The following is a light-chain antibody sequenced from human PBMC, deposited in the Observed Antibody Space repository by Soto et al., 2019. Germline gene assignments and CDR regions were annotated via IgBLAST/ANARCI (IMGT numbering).Light chain of an antibody. CDR2: AAS. CDR3: QQSYSTPRT. CDR1: QSISSY. Sequence: DNKMTQSPSSLSASVGDRVTITCRASQSISSYLNWYQQKPGNAPKLLIYAASSLQTGVPSRFSGSGSGTDFSLTISSLQPEDFSTYYCQQSYSTPRTFGQGTKVDIK. V-gene: IGKV1-39*01. J-gene: IGKJ1*01.